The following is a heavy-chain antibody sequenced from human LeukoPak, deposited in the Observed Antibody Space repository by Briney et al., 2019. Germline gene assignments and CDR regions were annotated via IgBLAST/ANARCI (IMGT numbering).Heavy chain of an antibody. V-gene: IGHV1-8*01. CDR3: ARLRYFDRSYGMDV. Sequence: ASVKVSRKASGYTFTSYDINWVRQATGQGLEWMGWMNPNSGNTGYAQKFQGRVTMTRNTSISTAYMELSSLRSEDTAVYYCARLRYFDRSYGMDVWGQGTTVTVSS. CDR2: MNPNSGNT. J-gene: IGHJ6*02. D-gene: IGHD3-9*01. CDR1: GYTFTSYD.